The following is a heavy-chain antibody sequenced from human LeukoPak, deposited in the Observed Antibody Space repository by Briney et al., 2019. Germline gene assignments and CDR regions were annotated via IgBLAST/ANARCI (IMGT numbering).Heavy chain of an antibody. V-gene: IGHV4-34*01. CDR3: ARAAPFSSPVWYSSGWPFDY. J-gene: IGHJ4*02. D-gene: IGHD6-19*01. CDR2: INHSGST. CDR1: GGSFSGYY. Sequence: SETLSLTCAVYGGSFSGYYWSWIRQPPGKGLEWIGEINHSGSTNYNPSLKSRVTISVDTSKNQFSLKLSSVTAADTAVYYCARAAPFSSPVWYSSGWPFDYWGQGTLVTVSS.